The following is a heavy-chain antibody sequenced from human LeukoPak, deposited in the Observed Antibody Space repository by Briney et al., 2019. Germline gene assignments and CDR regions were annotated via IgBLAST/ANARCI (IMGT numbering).Heavy chain of an antibody. V-gene: IGHV5-51*01. CDR2: IYPGDSDT. Sequence: GESLKISCKGSGYSFTSYWIGWVRQMPGKGLEWMGIIYPGDSDTRYSPSFQGQVTISADKSISTAYLQWSSLKASDTAMYYCARVGDLGYCSSTSCYDRSFDYWGQGTLVTVSS. CDR1: GYSFTSYW. D-gene: IGHD2-2*01. J-gene: IGHJ4*02. CDR3: ARVGDLGYCSSTSCYDRSFDY.